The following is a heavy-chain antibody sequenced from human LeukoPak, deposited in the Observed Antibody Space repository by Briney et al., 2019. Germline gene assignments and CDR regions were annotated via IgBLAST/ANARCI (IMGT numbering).Heavy chain of an antibody. V-gene: IGHV3-7*01. CDR1: GFTFRSYW. Sequence: GGSLRLSCAASGFTFRSYWMSWVRQAPGKGLEGVANIKQDGSEKYYVDSVKGRFTISRDNAKNSLYLQMNSLRAEDTAVYYCAREYSSSWENWFDPWGQGTLVTVSS. J-gene: IGHJ5*02. CDR2: IKQDGSEK. CDR3: AREYSSSWENWFDP. D-gene: IGHD6-13*01.